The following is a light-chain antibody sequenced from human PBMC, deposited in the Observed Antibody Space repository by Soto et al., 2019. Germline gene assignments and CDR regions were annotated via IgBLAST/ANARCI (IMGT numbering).Light chain of an antibody. Sequence: DIQMTQSPSSLFASVGDRVTITCQATQEINIYLNWYQQKPGKAPNLLIYDASNLEIGVPSRFSGSGSGTHFTFTISSLQTEDIGTYYCQQYDILPITFGRGTRLEIK. CDR3: QQYDILPIT. J-gene: IGKJ5*01. CDR1: QEINIY. V-gene: IGKV1-33*01. CDR2: DAS.